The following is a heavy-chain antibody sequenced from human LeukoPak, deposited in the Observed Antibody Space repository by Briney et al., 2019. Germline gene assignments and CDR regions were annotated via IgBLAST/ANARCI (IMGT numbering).Heavy chain of an antibody. J-gene: IGHJ4*02. Sequence: GRSLRLSCGASGFTFSSYGMLWVREAPGKGLEWVAVIWYDGSNQYYADPVKGRFTISRAHSKNTLYLQMNSLRAQDTAVYYCARENSGSYREFDYWGQGTLVTVSS. CDR2: IWYDGSNQ. V-gene: IGHV3-33*01. CDR3: ARENSGSYREFDY. D-gene: IGHD1-26*01. CDR1: GFTFSSYG.